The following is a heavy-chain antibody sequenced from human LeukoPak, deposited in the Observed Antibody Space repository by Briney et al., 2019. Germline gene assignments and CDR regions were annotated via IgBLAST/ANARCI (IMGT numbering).Heavy chain of an antibody. D-gene: IGHD6-19*01. Sequence: GRSLRLSCALSGFTFSNFSMNWVRHPPGRGLEWVSSISSRSRYIYYADSVKGRSTICTHHSKNTLYLQVNSLRAEDTAVYYCARGIWTGSSGWYWNYWDQGNLVTVSS. CDR3: ARGIWTGSSGWYWNY. J-gene: IGHJ4*02. CDR1: GFTFSNFS. V-gene: IGHV3-21*01. CDR2: ISSRSRYI.